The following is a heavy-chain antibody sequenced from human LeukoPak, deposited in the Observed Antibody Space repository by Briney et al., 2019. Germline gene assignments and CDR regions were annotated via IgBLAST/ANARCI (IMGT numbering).Heavy chain of an antibody. Sequence: PGGSLRLSCAASGFTFSSYGMHWVRQAPGKGLEWVAVIWYDGSNKYYADSVKGRFTISRDNSKNTLYLQMNSLRAEDTAVYYCARVRGYYDSSGYVDYWGQGTLVTVSS. CDR1: GFTFSSYG. CDR2: IWYDGSNK. CDR3: ARVRGYYDSSGYVDY. D-gene: IGHD3-22*01. J-gene: IGHJ4*02. V-gene: IGHV3-33*08.